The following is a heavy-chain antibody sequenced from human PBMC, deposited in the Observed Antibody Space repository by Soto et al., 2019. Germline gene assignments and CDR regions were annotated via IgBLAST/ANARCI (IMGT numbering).Heavy chain of an antibody. CDR2: INPNSGGT. Sequence: ASVKVSCKASGYTFTGYYIHWVRQAPGQGLEWMGWINPNSGGTNYAQKFQGWVAMTRDTSISTACMELSRLRSDDTAVYYCARGPQQPIYYDFWSGPAGLDPWGQGTLVTVSS. J-gene: IGHJ5*02. D-gene: IGHD3-3*01. V-gene: IGHV1-2*04. CDR3: ARGPQQPIYYDFWSGPAGLDP. CDR1: GYTFTGYY.